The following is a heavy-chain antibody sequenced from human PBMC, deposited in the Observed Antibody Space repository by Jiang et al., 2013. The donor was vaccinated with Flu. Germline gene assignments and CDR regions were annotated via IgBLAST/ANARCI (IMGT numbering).Heavy chain of an antibody. Sequence: LRQMPGKGLEWMGRIDPADSYSNYSPSFQGHVNISVDRSISTAYLQWSSLKASDTAIYYCARHNGASAHQRSLPGNNWFDPWGQGTLVTVSS. CDR3: ARHNGASAHQRSLPGNNWFDP. V-gene: IGHV5-10-1*01. J-gene: IGHJ5*02. CDR2: IDPADSYS. D-gene: IGHD2-8*01.